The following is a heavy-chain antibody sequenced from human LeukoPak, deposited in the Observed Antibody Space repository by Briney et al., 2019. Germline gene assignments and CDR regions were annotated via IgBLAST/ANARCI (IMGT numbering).Heavy chain of an antibody. V-gene: IGHV3-23*01. CDR1: GFTFSSYA. J-gene: IGHJ4*02. CDR3: AKDGGRVRPAMLDY. CDR2: ISGSGDNT. D-gene: IGHD5-18*01. Sequence: GGSLRLSCAAAGFTFSSYAMSWVRLAPGKGLEWVAAISGSGDNTHYADSVKGRFTISRDNAKNSLYLQMNSLRAEDTALYYCAKDGGRVRPAMLDYWGQGTLVTVSS.